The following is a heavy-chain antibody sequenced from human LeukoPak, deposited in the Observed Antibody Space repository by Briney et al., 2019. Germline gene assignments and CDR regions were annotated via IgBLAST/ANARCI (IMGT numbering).Heavy chain of an antibody. Sequence: ASVKVSCKASGYTFTSYGISWVRQAPGQGLEWMGWISAYNGNTNYAQKLQGRVTMTTDTSTSTAYMELRSLRSDDTAVYYCARDFVVVVTAIYYYYGMDVWGQGTTVTVSS. CDR1: GYTFTSYG. CDR3: ARDFVVVVTAIYYYYGMDV. D-gene: IGHD2-15*01. CDR2: ISAYNGNT. J-gene: IGHJ6*02. V-gene: IGHV1-18*01.